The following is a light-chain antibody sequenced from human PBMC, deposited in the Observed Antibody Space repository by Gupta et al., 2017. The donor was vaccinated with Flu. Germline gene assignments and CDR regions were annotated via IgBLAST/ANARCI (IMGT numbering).Light chain of an antibody. V-gene: IGKV2-30*01. CDR3: MQGTRGHPGLRT. Sequence: GQPASISCTSSQILVYSDGNTFLNWFQQRPGQAPRRLIYKVSNRDSAVPDRFSGSGSGTDSTLKISRVEAEDVGVYNCMQGTRGHPGLRTFGQGTKVEIK. CDR2: KVS. CDR1: QILVYSDGNTF. J-gene: IGKJ1*01.